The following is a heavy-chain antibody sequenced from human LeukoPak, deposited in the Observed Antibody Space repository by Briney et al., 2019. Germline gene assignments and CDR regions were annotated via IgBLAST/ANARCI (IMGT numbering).Heavy chain of an antibody. CDR1: GFTFSSYS. J-gene: IGHJ4*02. CDR3: ARDSAPDYYDSSGFFDY. D-gene: IGHD3-22*01. V-gene: IGHV3-21*01. Sequence: GGSLRLSCAASGFTFSSYSMNWVRQAPGKGLEWVSSISSSSSYIYYADSVKGRFTISRDNAKNSLYLQMNSLRAEDTAVYYCARDSAPDYYDSSGFFDYWGQGTLVTVSS. CDR2: ISSSSSYI.